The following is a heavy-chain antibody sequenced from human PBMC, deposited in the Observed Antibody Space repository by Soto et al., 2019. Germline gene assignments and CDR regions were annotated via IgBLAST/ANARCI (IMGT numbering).Heavy chain of an antibody. V-gene: IGHV2-5*02. J-gene: IGHJ4*02. D-gene: IGHD2-21*01. CDR3: GHSSLVVAPSAWDY. CDR1: GFSLNTPGVS. CDR2: IYWDADK. Sequence: QITLRESGPTLVKPTRTLTLTCTFSGFSLNTPGVSVTWISQPPGKALEWVAIIYWDADKRYSPSLENRLTSTRGTSNNQVVLTVTDVDPVDTATYYCGHSSLVVAPSAWDYWGQGALVIVSS.